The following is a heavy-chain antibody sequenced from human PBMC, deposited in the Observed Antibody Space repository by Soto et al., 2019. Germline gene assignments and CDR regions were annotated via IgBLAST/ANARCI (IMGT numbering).Heavy chain of an antibody. CDR2: INAANGNV. Sequence: QVQLVQSGAEVKKPGASVKVSCKASGYTFSSYALHWVRQAPGQRLEWMGWINAANGNVKYSQKFQGRVTITRDTSAGTAYMELSSLRSEDTAVYYCARAVSQFDPWGQGTLVTVSS. V-gene: IGHV1-3*01. J-gene: IGHJ5*02. CDR1: GYTFSSYA. D-gene: IGHD6-19*01. CDR3: ARAVSQFDP.